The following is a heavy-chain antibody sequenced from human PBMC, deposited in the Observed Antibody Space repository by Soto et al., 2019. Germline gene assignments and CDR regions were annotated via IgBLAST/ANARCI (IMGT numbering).Heavy chain of an antibody. CDR2: SYPVDSHT. D-gene: IGHD2-21*01. V-gene: IGHV5-51*01. Sequence: PGESLKISCKGSGYSFTTYWIACVRQMPGKGLEGMGMSYPVDSHTRYSPSFQGQVTISADKSISTAYLQWTSLKASDTAMYYCASGWGSSYYYYGMDVWGQGTKVTVSS. CDR3: ASGWGSSYYYYGMDV. J-gene: IGHJ6*02. CDR1: GYSFTTYW.